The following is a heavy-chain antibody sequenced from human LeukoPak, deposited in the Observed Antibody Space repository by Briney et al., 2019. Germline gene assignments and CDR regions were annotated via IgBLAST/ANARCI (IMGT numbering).Heavy chain of an antibody. Sequence: SETLSLTCAVYGGSFSGYYWSWIRQPPGKGPEWIGEINHSGSTNYNPSLKSRVTISVDTSKNQFSLKLSSVTAADTAVYYCARGRYYYDSSGYAYFDYWGQGTLVTVSS. CDR1: GGSFSGYY. V-gene: IGHV4-34*01. CDR2: INHSGST. CDR3: ARGRYYYDSSGYAYFDY. D-gene: IGHD3-22*01. J-gene: IGHJ4*02.